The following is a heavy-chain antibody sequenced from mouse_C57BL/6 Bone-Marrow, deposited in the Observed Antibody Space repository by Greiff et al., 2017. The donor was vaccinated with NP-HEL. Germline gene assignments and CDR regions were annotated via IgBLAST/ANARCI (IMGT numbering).Heavy chain of an antibody. CDR2: INPSNGGT. D-gene: IGHD1-1*01. V-gene: IGHV1-53*01. Sequence: QVQLKQPGTELVKPGASVKLSCKASGYTFTSYWMHWVKQRPGQGLEWIGNINPSNGGTTYNEKFKSKATLTVDKSSSTAYMQLSSLTSEDSAVYYCALDYYGSSWYFDGWGTGTTVTVSS. CDR1: GYTFTSYW. J-gene: IGHJ1*03. CDR3: ALDYYGSSWYFDG.